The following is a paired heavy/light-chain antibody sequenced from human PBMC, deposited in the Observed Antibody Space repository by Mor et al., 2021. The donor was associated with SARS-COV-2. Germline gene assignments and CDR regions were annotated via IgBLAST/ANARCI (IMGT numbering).Light chain of an antibody. CDR2: GNN. V-gene: IGLV1-40*01. J-gene: IGLJ3*02. Sequence: QSVLTQPPSVSGAPGQRVTIACAGNMSNLGSGFDVHWYQHLPGTAPRLLIYGNNNRPSGVPARFSGSKSGISASLAITGLQAEDEADYYCQSSDSSRSLLFGGGTKVTVL. CDR3: QSSDSSRSLL. CDR1: MSNLGSGFD.
Heavy chain of an antibody. CDR3: GRGRRWLSFDL. D-gene: IGHD5-12*01. J-gene: IGHJ2*01. Sequence: QAQLVESGGDLVKPGGSLRLSCAGSGVTLINSYMTWIRQAPGKGLEWVSYISSSGNTTYYADSVKGRFTISRDNAKNSMFLEMHSLTTADTAVYYCGRGRRWLSFDLWGRGAPVTVSS. CDR1: GVTLINSY. CDR2: ISSSGNTT. V-gene: IGHV3-11*01.